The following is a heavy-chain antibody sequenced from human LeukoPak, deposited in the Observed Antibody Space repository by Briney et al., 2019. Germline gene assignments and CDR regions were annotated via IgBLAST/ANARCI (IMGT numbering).Heavy chain of an antibody. CDR3: ALDYSSSFDY. J-gene: IGHJ4*02. D-gene: IGHD4-11*01. V-gene: IGHV3-33*01. Sequence: GGSLRLSCAASGFTLSSYGMHWVRQAPGKGLEWVAVIWYDGSNKYCADSVKGRFTISRDNSKNTLYLQMNSLRAEDTAVYYCALDYSSSFDYWGQGTLVTVSS. CDR1: GFTLSSYG. CDR2: IWYDGSNK.